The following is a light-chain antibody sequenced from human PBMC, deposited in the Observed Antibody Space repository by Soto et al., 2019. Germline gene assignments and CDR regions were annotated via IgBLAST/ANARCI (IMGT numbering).Light chain of an antibody. CDR2: AAS. V-gene: IGKV1-8*01. CDR1: QGISSY. Sequence: AIRMTQSPSSLSASTGDRVTITCRASQGISSYLAWYQQKPGKAPKLLIYAASTLQSGVPSRFSGSGSGTDFTLTISCLQSEDFATYYCQQHYSYPLTFGGGTKVEIK. J-gene: IGKJ4*01. CDR3: QQHYSYPLT.